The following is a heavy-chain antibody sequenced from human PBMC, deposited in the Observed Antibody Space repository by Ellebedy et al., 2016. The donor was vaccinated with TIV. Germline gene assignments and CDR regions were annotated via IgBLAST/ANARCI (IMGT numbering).Heavy chain of an antibody. Sequence: GESLKISXVASGFTFSSYAMSWVRQAPGKGLEWVSSVSGTGVNTYYADSVKGRFTISRDNSKNTLYLQMNSLRAEDTAVYYCAKLRGFLWFGEYDYWGQGTLVTVSS. V-gene: IGHV3-23*01. CDR3: AKLRGFLWFGEYDY. CDR2: VSGTGVNT. CDR1: GFTFSSYA. D-gene: IGHD3-10*01. J-gene: IGHJ4*02.